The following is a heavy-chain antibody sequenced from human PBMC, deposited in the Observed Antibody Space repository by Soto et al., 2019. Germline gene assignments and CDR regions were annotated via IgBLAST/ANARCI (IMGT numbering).Heavy chain of an antibody. CDR3: VKSNYDFWSGDP. CDR1: GFTFSAYG. V-gene: IGHV3-33*06. CDR2: MFYDGSNE. Sequence: QVQLVESGGGVVHPGRSLRLACTTSGFTFSAYGMHWVRQAPGKGLEWVAVMFYDGSNEYYADSVKGRFIISRDNSKNTLYLQMSSLRAEDTAVYYCVKSNYDFWSGDPWGQGTLVTVAS. D-gene: IGHD3-3*01. J-gene: IGHJ5*02.